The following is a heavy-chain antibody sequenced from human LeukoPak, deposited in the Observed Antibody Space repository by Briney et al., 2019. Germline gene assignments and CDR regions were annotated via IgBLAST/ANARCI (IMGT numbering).Heavy chain of an antibody. J-gene: IGHJ4*02. CDR1: GFTFSSYE. V-gene: IGHV3-48*03. D-gene: IGHD6-13*01. CDR2: ISSSGSPI. Sequence: GGSLRLSCAASGFTFSSYEMNWVRQAPGKGLEWVSYISSSGSPIYYADSVKGQFTISRDNAKNSLYLQMNSLRAEDTALYYCARERQSAAPDYYFDSWGQGTLVTVSS. CDR3: ARERQSAAPDYYFDS.